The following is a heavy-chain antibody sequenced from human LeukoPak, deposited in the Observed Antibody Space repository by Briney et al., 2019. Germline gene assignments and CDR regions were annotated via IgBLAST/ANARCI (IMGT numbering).Heavy chain of an antibody. J-gene: IGHJ3*01. CDR1: GFTFSSYS. V-gene: IGHV3-48*04. Sequence: PGGSLRLSCAASGFTFSSYSMNWVRQAPGKGLEWVSYISSSGSTIYYADSVKGRFTISRDNAKNSLYLQMNSLRAEDTAVYYCSAGEGYYDSSDYYSAWAFNVWGQGTMVTVSS. CDR2: ISSSGSTI. D-gene: IGHD3-22*01. CDR3: SAGEGYYDSSDYYSAWAFNV.